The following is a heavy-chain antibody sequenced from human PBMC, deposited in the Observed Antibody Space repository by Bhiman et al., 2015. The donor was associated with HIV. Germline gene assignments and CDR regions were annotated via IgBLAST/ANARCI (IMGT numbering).Heavy chain of an antibody. CDR1: GFTFSSYA. J-gene: IGHJ5*02. D-gene: IGHD3-10*01. V-gene: IGHV3-30-3*01. Sequence: QVQLVESGGGVVQPGRSLRLSCAASGFTFSSYAMHWVRQAPGKGLEWVAVISYDGSNKYYADSVKGRFTISRDNSKNTLYLQMNSLRAEDTAVYYCARGEYSMVRGVARFDPWGQGTLVTVSS. CDR2: ISYDGSNK. CDR3: ARGEYSMVRGVARFDP.